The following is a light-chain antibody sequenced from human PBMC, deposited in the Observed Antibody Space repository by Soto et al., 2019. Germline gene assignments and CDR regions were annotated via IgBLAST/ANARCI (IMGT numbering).Light chain of an antibody. Sequence: EIVLTQSPDTLSLSPGERATLSCRASQSVSSSYLAWYQQRPGQAPRLLIYGASSRATGIPDRFSGSGSGTDFTLTIFRLEPEDFAVYYCQQYGVSPRTFGQGTKVEIK. CDR3: QQYGVSPRT. J-gene: IGKJ1*01. V-gene: IGKV3-20*01. CDR1: QSVSSSY. CDR2: GAS.